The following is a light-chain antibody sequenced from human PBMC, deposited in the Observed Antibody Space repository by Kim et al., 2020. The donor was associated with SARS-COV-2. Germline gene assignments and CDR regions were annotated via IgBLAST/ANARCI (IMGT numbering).Light chain of an antibody. CDR3: QQYGSSP. J-gene: IGKJ4*01. CDR1: QSVSSSY. CDR2: GAS. V-gene: IGKV3-20*01. Sequence: EIVLTQSPGTLSLSPGERATLSCRASQSVSSSYLAWYQQKPGQAPRLLIYGASSRATGIPDRFSGSGSGTDFTLTISRLEPEDFAVYYCQQYGSSPFGGGTNVDIK.